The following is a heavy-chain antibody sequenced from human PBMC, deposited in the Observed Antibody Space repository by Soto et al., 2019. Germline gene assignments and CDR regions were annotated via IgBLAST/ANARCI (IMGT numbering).Heavy chain of an antibody. J-gene: IGHJ4*02. CDR3: ASLHYDFWSGYLDY. V-gene: IGHV3-66*01. D-gene: IGHD3-3*01. CDR1: GCTVSSNY. Sequence: GGSLRLSCAASGCTVSSNYMSWVRQAPGKGLEWVSVIYSGGSTYYADSVKGRFTISRDNSKNTLYLQMNSLRAEDTAVYYCASLHYDFWSGYLDYWGQGTLVTVSS. CDR2: IYSGGST.